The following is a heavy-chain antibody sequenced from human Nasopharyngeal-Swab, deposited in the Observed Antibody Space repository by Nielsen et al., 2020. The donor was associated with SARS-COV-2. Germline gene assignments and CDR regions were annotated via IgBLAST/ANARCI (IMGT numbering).Heavy chain of an antibody. Sequence: LRLSCTVSGGSISSGGYYWSWIRQHPGKGLEWIGYIYYSGSTYYNPSLKSRVTISVDTSKNQFSLKLSSVTAAATAVYYCARDGVASSGYFSDAFDIWGQGTMVTVSS. CDR1: GGSISSGGYY. V-gene: IGHV4-31*03. CDR2: IYYSGST. J-gene: IGHJ3*02. D-gene: IGHD3-22*01. CDR3: ARDGVASSGYFSDAFDI.